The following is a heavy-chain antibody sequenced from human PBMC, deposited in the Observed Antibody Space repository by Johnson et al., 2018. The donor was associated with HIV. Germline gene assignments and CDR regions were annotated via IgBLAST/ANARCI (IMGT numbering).Heavy chain of an antibody. V-gene: IGHV3-30-3*01. CDR1: GFTFSSYA. D-gene: IGHD6-19*01. CDR3: ARESPGLGVNGFDI. J-gene: IGHJ3*02. Sequence: QVQLVESGGGLVQPGGSLILSCAASGFTFSSYAMHWVRQAPGKGLEWVAVISYDGSNKYYADSVKGRFTISRDNSKNTLYLQMNSLRAEDTAVYYCARESPGLGVNGFDIWGQGTMVTVSS. CDR2: ISYDGSNK.